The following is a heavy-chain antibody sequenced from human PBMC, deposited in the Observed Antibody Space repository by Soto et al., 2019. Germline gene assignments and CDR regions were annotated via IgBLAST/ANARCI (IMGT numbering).Heavy chain of an antibody. CDR1: GFTFSSYG. CDR2: ISYDGSNK. D-gene: IGHD4-17*01. CDR3: AKVSTVTTGGRMDV. J-gene: IGHJ6*02. Sequence: GGSLRLSCAASGFTFSSYGMHWVRQAPGKGLEWVAVISYDGSNKYYADSVKGRFTISRDNSKNTLYLQMNSLRAEDTAVYYCAKVSTVTTGGRMDVWGQGTTVTVSS. V-gene: IGHV3-30*18.